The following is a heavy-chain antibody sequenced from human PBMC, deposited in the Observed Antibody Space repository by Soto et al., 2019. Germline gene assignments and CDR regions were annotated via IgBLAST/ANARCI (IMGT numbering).Heavy chain of an antibody. CDR2: IKSKTDGGTT. J-gene: IGHJ2*01. D-gene: IGHD2-15*01. CDR1: GFTFSNAW. CDR3: STSANEADTRHYREYFDY. V-gene: IGHV3-15*01. Sequence: GGSLRLSCAASGFTFSNAWMSWVRQAPGKGLEWVARIKSKTDGGTTDYAAPVKGRFIISRDDSKTTLYLQVNSLRTEDTAVYYCSTSANEADTRHYREYFDYWGRGTLVTVSS.